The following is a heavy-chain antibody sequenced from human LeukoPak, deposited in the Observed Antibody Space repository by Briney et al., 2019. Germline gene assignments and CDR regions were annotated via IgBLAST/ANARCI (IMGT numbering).Heavy chain of an antibody. Sequence: SETLSLTCTVSGGSISSYYWSWIRQPPGKGLEWIGYIYYSGSTNYNPSPKSRVTISVDTSKNQFSLKLSSVTAADTAVYYCAREKRPYDDYSTWKNWFDPWGQGTLVTVSS. CDR2: IYYSGST. D-gene: IGHD4-17*01. CDR3: AREKRPYDDYSTWKNWFDP. J-gene: IGHJ5*02. V-gene: IGHV4-59*01. CDR1: GGSISSYY.